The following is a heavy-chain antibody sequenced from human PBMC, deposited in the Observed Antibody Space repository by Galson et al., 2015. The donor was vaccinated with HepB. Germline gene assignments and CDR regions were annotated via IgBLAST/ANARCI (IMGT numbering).Heavy chain of an antibody. CDR1: GGSISSYY. D-gene: IGHD2-2*01. Sequence: SETLSLTCTVSGGSISSYYWSWIRQPPGKGLEWIGYIYYSGSTNYNPSLKSRVTISVDTSKNQISLKLRSVTAADTAVYYCARVVDIKFQLLSVPYYFDYWGQGTLVTVSS. CDR3: ARVVDIKFQLLSVPYYFDY. V-gene: IGHV4-59*12. CDR2: IYYSGST. J-gene: IGHJ4*02.